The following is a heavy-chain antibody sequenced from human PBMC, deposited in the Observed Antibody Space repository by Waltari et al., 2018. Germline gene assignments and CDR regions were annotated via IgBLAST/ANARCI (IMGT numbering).Heavy chain of an antibody. V-gene: IGHV3-7*01. CDR3: ARDRRPTLILGSGAFDI. D-gene: IGHD3-22*01. CDR1: GISFSSFW. Sequence: EVQLVESGGGLVQPGGSLRLSCAASGISFSSFWMTWVRQAPGKGLEWVATIKQDGSEEEYVDSVRGRFTISRDNAKNSLFLQINSLRADDTAVYYCARDRRPTLILGSGAFDIWGQGIKVNVSS. CDR2: IKQDGSEE. J-gene: IGHJ3*02.